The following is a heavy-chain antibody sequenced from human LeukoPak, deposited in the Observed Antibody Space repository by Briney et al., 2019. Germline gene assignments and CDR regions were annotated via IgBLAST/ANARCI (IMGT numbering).Heavy chain of an antibody. J-gene: IGHJ5*02. CDR3: AKVECSGGSCYYWFDP. CDR2: ISGSGGST. Sequence: LTGGSLRLSCAASGFTFSSYAMSWVRQAPGKGLEWVSAISGSGGSTYYADSVKGRFTISRDNSKNTLYLQMNSLRAEDTAVYYCAKVECSGGSCYYWFDPWGQGTLVTVSS. D-gene: IGHD2-15*01. V-gene: IGHV3-23*01. CDR1: GFTFSSYA.